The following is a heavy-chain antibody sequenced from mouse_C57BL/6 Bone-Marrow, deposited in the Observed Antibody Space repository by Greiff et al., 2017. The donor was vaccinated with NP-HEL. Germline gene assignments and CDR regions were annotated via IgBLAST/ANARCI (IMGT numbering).Heavy chain of an antibody. J-gene: IGHJ2*01. V-gene: IGHV1-64*01. Sequence: QVQLKQSGAELVKPGASVKLSCKASGYTFTSYWMHWVKQRPGQGLEWIGMIHPNSGSTNYNEKFKSKATLTVDKSSSTAYMQLSSLTSEDSAVYYCATTMVTSYFDYWGQGTTLTVSS. CDR2: IHPNSGST. CDR1: GYTFTSYW. CDR3: ATTMVTSYFDY. D-gene: IGHD2-2*01.